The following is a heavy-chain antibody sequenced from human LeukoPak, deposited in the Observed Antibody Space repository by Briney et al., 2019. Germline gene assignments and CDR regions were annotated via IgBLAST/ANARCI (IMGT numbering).Heavy chain of an antibody. CDR2: ISSSSSTI. CDR1: GFTFSSYS. Sequence: PGGSLRLSCAASGFTFSSYSMNWVRQAPGKGLEWVSYISSSSSTIYYADSVKGRFTISRDNAKNSLYLQMNSLRAEDTAVYYCARDLDYDSSGTGTMDVWGKGTTVTVSS. CDR3: ARDLDYDSSGTGTMDV. V-gene: IGHV3-48*01. D-gene: IGHD3-22*01. J-gene: IGHJ6*04.